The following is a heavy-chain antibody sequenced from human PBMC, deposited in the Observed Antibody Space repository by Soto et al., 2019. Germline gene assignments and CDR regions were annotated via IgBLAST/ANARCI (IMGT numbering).Heavy chain of an antibody. V-gene: IGHV4-39*01. Sequence: SETLSLTCTVSGASISSSTYYWAWIRQPPGKGLEWIGRIYYSGSAYYNPSLKSRVTVSVDTSKNQFSLKLSSVTAADTAVYYCSGYCGSTACPTFSDYWGQGTLVTVSS. CDR2: IYYSGSA. J-gene: IGHJ4*02. CDR1: GASISSSTYY. D-gene: IGHD2-2*01. CDR3: SGYCGSTACPTFSDY.